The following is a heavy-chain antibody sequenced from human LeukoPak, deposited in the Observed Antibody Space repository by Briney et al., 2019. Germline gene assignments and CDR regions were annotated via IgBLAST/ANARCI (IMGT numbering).Heavy chain of an antibody. CDR1: GFTFSSYG. CDR2: ISYDGSNK. CDR3: AKDYYDSSGYYY. V-gene: IGHV3-30*18. J-gene: IGHJ4*02. D-gene: IGHD3-22*01. Sequence: GGSLRLSCAASGFTFSSYGMHWVRQAPGKGLEWVAVISYDGSNKYYADSVKGRFTISRDNSKNTLYLQMNSLRAEDTAVYYCAKDYYDSSGYYYWGQGNLVTVSS.